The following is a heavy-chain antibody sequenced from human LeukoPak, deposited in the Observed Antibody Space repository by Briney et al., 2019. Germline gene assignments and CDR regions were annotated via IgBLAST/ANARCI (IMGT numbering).Heavy chain of an antibody. Sequence: SETLSLTCTVSGGSISSSSYYWGWIRQPPGKGLEWIGSLYYSGSTYNNPSLQSRVTISIDTSKNQFSLKLTSVTAADTAVYYCARISSVWMKDYYYYLDVWGKGTTVAVSS. CDR3: ARISSVWMKDYYYYLDV. D-gene: IGHD3-16*02. CDR2: LYYSGST. V-gene: IGHV4-39*07. J-gene: IGHJ6*03. CDR1: GGSISSSSYY.